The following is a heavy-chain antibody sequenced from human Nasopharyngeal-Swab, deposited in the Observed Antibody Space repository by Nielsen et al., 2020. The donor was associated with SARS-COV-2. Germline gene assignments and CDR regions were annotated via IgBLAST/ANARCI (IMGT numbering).Heavy chain of an antibody. CDR3: ARDTGAFDI. CDR2: ISSSSSFI. Sequence: GGSLRLSCEGSGFTFGNYNMNWVRQAPGKVLEWVSSISSSSSFIYYADSVKGRFTISRDNAQKSLSLQMNSLRAEDTGFYFCARDTGAFDIWGQGTMVTVSS. D-gene: IGHD3-10*01. CDR1: GFTFGNYN. V-gene: IGHV3-21*01. J-gene: IGHJ3*02.